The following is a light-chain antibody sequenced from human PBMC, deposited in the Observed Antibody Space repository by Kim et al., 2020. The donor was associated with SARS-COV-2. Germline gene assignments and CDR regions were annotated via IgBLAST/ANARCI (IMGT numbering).Light chain of an antibody. CDR3: QKSNSPPLA. CDR1: QSISNS. V-gene: IGKV1-39*01. Sequence: ASVGDRVTITCRASQSISNSLNWYPQKPGKTPKLLIYAASTLQRGVPSRFSGSGSGTDFTLTISSLQPEDFATYYCQKSNSPPLAFGGGTKVDIK. CDR2: AAS. J-gene: IGKJ4*01.